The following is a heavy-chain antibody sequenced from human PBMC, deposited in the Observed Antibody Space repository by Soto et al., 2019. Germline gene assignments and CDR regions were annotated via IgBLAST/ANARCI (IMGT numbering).Heavy chain of an antibody. CDR2: IIPIPDIT. V-gene: IGHV1-69*04. J-gene: IGHJ3*01. CDR3: ARDRITTRGDAFDL. D-gene: IGHD3-3*01. CDR1: GGTFSTYI. Sequence: SLKVSCKTPGGTFSTYIISWVRQAPGQGLEWMGRIIPIPDITNYAQKFQGRVTVTADRSTSTACMELTSLKSEDTAVYYCARDRITTRGDAFDLWGQGTMVTVSS.